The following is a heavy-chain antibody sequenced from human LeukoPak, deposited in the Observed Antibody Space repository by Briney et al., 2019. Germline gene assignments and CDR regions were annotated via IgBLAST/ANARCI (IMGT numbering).Heavy chain of an antibody. CDR2: ISYDGSNK. J-gene: IGHJ4*02. CDR3: AREYSSSWYPGPADY. D-gene: IGHD6-13*01. CDR1: GFTFSSYA. V-gene: IGHV3-30-3*01. Sequence: GGSLRLSCAASGFTFSSYAMHWVRQAPGKGLEWVAVISYDGSNKYYADSVKGRFTISRDNSKNTLYLQMNSLRAEDTAVYYCAREYSSSWYPGPADYWGQGTLVTVSS.